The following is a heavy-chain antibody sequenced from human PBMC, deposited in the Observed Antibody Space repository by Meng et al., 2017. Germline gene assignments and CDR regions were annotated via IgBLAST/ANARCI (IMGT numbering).Heavy chain of an antibody. J-gene: IGHJ4*02. CDR1: GGTFSSYA. CDR2: IIPIFGTA. V-gene: IGHV1-69*06. D-gene: IGHD4-23*01. CDR3: ARGVGYGGNSLYFDY. Sequence: VQAGRYGAEVKEPGSSVKVSCKASGGTFSSYAISWVRQAPGQGLEWMGGIIPIFGTANYAQKFQGRVTITADKSTSTAYMELSSLRSEDTAVYYCARGVGYGGNSLYFDYWGQGTLVTVSS.